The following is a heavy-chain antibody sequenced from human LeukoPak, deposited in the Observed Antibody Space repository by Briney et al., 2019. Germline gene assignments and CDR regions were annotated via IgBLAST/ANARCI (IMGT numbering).Heavy chain of an antibody. D-gene: IGHD3-16*01. CDR2: IYTEGTT. Sequence: ETLSLTCTVSGYSISSGYYWGWVRQAPGKGLEWVSVIYTEGTTYYADSVKGRFIISRDNSKNTVYLQMNSLRVEDTAVYYCASEGDWGQGTLVTVSS. CDR1: GYSISSGYY. V-gene: IGHV3-66*02. CDR3: ASEGD. J-gene: IGHJ4*02.